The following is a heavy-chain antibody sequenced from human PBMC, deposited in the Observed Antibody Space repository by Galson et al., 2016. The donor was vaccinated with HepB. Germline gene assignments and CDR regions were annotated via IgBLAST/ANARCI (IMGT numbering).Heavy chain of an antibody. J-gene: IGHJ4*02. CDR3: ARGYAPNKGLRSSSRRWFEY. Sequence: TLSLTCAVYGGSFSGYYWSWIRQPPGKGLEWIGEINPSGRTNYNPSLKSRISMSIDTSKNQFSLKVNSMTAADTAVYYCARGYAPNKGLRSSSRRWFEYWGQGTLVTVSS. D-gene: IGHD5-12*01. CDR2: INPSGRT. V-gene: IGHV4-34*01. CDR1: GGSFSGYY.